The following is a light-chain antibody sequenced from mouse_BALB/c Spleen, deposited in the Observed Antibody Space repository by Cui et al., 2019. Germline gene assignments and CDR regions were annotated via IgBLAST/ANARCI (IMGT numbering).Light chain of an antibody. V-gene: IGKV10-96*01. J-gene: IGKJ2*01. CDR3: QQSNTIPYT. CDR1: QDISNY. CDR2: YTS. Sequence: DIQMTQTTFSLSVSLGDRVTISCRASQDISNYLYWDQQKPDGTVQILNYYTSRLHSGEPSRFSGSGYGTDYSLTISNLEKEDIATYFCQQSNTIPYTFGGGTKLEIK.